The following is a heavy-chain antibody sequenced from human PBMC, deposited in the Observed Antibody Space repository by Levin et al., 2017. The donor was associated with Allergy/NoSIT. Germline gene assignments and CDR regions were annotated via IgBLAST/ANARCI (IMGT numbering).Heavy chain of an antibody. CDR3: AHTFIAARPVTDNWFDP. V-gene: IGHV2-5*02. Sequence: SGPTLVKPTQTLTLTCTFSGFSLSTSGVGVGWIRQPPGKALEWLALIYWDDDKRYSPSLKSRLTITKDTSKNQVVLTMTNMDPVDTATYYCAHTFIAARPVTDNWFDPWGQGTLVTVSS. CDR2: IYWDDDK. J-gene: IGHJ5*02. D-gene: IGHD6-6*01. CDR1: GFSLSTSGVG.